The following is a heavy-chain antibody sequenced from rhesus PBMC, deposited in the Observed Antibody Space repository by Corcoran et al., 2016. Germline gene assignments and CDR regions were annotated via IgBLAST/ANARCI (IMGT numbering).Heavy chain of an antibody. D-gene: IGHD6-37*01. CDR1: GGAISSGYSY. J-gene: IGHJ4*01. CDR2: ITYSGST. CDR3: AREVERWGGHFDY. V-gene: IGHV4-122*02. Sequence: QVQLQESGPGLVKPSEPLSLTCAVSGGAISSGYSYWLWIRQPPGKGLEWIGYITYSGSTSNNPSLKSRVTISRDTSKNQFSLKLSSVTAADTAVYYCAREVERWGGHFDYWGQGVLVTVSS.